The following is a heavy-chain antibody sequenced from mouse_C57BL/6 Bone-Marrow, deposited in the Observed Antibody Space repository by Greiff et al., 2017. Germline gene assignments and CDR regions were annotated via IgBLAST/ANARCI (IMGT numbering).Heavy chain of an antibody. D-gene: IGHD1-1*01. Sequence: VMLVESGPGLVQPSQSLSITCTVSGFSLTSYGVHWVRQSPGKGLEWLGVIWSGGSTDYNAAFISRLSISKDNSKSQVFFKMNSLQADDTAIYYCARNYYGSSYEGYFDVWGTGTTVTVSS. CDR1: GFSLTSYG. J-gene: IGHJ1*03. CDR3: ARNYYGSSYEGYFDV. V-gene: IGHV2-2*01. CDR2: IWSGGST.